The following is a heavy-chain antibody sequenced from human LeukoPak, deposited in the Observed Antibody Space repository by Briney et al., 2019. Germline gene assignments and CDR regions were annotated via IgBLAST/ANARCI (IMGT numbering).Heavy chain of an antibody. D-gene: IGHD3-22*01. V-gene: IGHV1-69*05. Sequence: GASVKVSCKASGGTFSSYAISWVRQAPGQGLDGMERFIPIFGTANYAQKFQGRVTITTDESTSTAYMKLSSLRSEDTAVYYCAGPRNYFDSSGYSLDYWGQGTLVTVSS. CDR1: GGTFSSYA. CDR3: AGPRNYFDSSGYSLDY. CDR2: FIPIFGTA. J-gene: IGHJ4*02.